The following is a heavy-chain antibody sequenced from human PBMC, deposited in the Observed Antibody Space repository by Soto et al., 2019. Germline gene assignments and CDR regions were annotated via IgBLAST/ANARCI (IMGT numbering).Heavy chain of an antibody. V-gene: IGHV1-18*01. J-gene: IGHJ6*02. D-gene: IGHD3-22*01. Sequence: ASVKVSCKASGYTFTSYGISWVRQATGQGLEWMGWISAYNGNTNYAQKLQGRVTMTTDTSTSTAYMELSSLRSEDTAVYYCARDRSSGYYPGNYYYYGMDVWGQGTTVTVSS. CDR2: ISAYNGNT. CDR3: ARDRSSGYYPGNYYYYGMDV. CDR1: GYTFTSYG.